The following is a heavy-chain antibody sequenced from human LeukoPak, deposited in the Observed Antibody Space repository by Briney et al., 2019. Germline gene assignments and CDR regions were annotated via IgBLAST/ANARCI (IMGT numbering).Heavy chain of an antibody. CDR3: ARDQEWELLYYYYGMDV. Sequence: PSETLSLTCAVYGGSFSDYFWSWIRQPPGKGLEWIGEISHSGSTTYNPSLRSRVTISGDTSKKQFSLKLSSVTAADTAVYYCARDQEWELLYYYYGMDVWGQGTTVTVSS. D-gene: IGHD1-26*01. CDR2: ISHSGST. V-gene: IGHV4-34*01. CDR1: GGSFSDYF. J-gene: IGHJ6*02.